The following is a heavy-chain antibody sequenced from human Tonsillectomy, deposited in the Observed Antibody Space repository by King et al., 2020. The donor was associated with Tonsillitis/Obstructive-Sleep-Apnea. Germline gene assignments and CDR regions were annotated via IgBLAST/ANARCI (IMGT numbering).Heavy chain of an antibody. D-gene: IGHD6-6*01. CDR1: GFTFSSYA. CDR3: AKDGAAYSSSWGYAY. Sequence: VQLVESGGGLVQPGGSLRLSCAASGFTFSSYAMNWVRQAPGKGLEWVSAISGSGSSTYYADSVKGRFTISRDNSKNTLYLQMNSLRAEDTALYYCAKDGAAYSSSWGYAYWGQGTLVTVSS. J-gene: IGHJ4*02. CDR2: ISGSGSST. V-gene: IGHV3-23*04.